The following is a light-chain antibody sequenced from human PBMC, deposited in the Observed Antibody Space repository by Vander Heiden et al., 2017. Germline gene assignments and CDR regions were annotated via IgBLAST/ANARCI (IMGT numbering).Light chain of an antibody. CDR2: HNT. Sequence: SYELAQPPSVSVSPGQTATITCSGSELGDKSDKSVSWYQQRPGQSPLLVIYHNTKRPSGIPERFSASNSGNTATLTISGTQAMDEAEYHCQAWDSSTAVFGGGTKLTVL. J-gene: IGLJ2*01. V-gene: IGLV3-1*01. CDR3: QAWDSSTAV. CDR1: ELGDKS.